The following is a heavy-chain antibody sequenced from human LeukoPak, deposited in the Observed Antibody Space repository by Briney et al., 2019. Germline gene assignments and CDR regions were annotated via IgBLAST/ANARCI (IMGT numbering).Heavy chain of an antibody. D-gene: IGHD4-11*01. Sequence: GGSLRLSCAASGFTFSSYGMHWVRQAPGKGLEWVAFIRYDGSNKYYADSVKGRFTISRDNSKNTLYLQMNSLRAEDTAVYYCAKGSVQSDLFYFDYWGQGTLVTVSS. CDR2: IRYDGSNK. V-gene: IGHV3-30*02. CDR1: GFTFSSYG. J-gene: IGHJ4*02. CDR3: AKGSVQSDLFYFDY.